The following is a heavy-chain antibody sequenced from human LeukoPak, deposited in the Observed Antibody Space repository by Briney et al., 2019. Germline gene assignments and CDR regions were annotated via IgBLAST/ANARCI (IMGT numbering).Heavy chain of an antibody. V-gene: IGHV3-43*01. D-gene: IGHD1-14*01. J-gene: IGHJ6*03. CDR3: VKDVGRPWQYLDV. CDR1: GFRFGARS. Sequence: PGGSLRLSCAASGFRFGARSMHWVRQAPGKGLEWVAVINWDGSSTSSADTVKGRFAISRDNSKDSLYLEMNNLKSEDSAVYYCVKDVGRPWQYLDVWGNGTTVIVSS. CDR2: INWDGSST.